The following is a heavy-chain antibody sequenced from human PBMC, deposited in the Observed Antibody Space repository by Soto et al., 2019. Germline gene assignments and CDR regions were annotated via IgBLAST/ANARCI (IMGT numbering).Heavy chain of an antibody. D-gene: IGHD6-19*01. Sequence: GGSLRLSCAASGFTLSSYGIHWARQAPGKGLEWVAVIWYDGSNKYYADSVKGRFTISRDNSKNTLYLQMNSLRAEDTAVYYCAREDDSRGWIRNSYYFDYWGQGSLVTVTS. CDR3: AREDDSRGWIRNSYYFDY. CDR1: GFTLSSYG. J-gene: IGHJ4*02. V-gene: IGHV3-33*01. CDR2: IWYDGSNK.